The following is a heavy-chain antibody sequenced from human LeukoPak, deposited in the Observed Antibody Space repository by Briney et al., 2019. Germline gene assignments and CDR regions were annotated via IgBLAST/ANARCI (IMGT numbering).Heavy chain of an antibody. CDR2: ISGSGDST. CDR1: GFTFSSYA. Sequence: GGSLRLSCAASGFTFSSYAMTWVRQAPGKGLEWVSAISGSGDSTYYAGSVRGRFTISRDNSKNTLYLQMISLRAEDTAVYYCANDDIVVVPAAIIPPQHWGQGTLVTVSS. CDR3: ANDDIVVVPAAIIPPQH. V-gene: IGHV3-23*01. D-gene: IGHD2-2*01. J-gene: IGHJ1*01.